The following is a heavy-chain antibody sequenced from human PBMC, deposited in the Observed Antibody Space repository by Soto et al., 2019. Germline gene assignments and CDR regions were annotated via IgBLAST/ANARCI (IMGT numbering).Heavy chain of an antibody. CDR1: GFTFSRYW. CDR3: ASNYAYAEGYYWYGIDV. D-gene: IGHD3-16*01. J-gene: IGHJ6*02. CDR2: ISSYGSDT. V-gene: IGHV3-74*01. Sequence: EVQLVESGGGLVLPGGSLRLSCAASGFTFSRYWMHWVHQAPGKGLVWVSRISSYGSDTHYADSVKGRFTISRDNAKNTLYLQMNSLRADDTAVYYCASNYAYAEGYYWYGIDVWGQGTTVTVSS.